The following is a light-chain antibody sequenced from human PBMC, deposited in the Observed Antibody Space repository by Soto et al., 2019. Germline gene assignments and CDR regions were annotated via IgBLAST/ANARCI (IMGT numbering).Light chain of an antibody. J-gene: IGKJ3*01. CDR1: QGISSY. CDR2: AAS. V-gene: IGKV1-8*01. Sequence: AIRMTQSPSSFSASTGDRVTITCRASQGISSYLAWYQQNPGKDPKLLIYAASTLQSGVPSRFSVSGSGTEFTLTISGLQSEDFATYYYQQYYSYPFSFGPGTKVDIK. CDR3: QQYYSYPFS.